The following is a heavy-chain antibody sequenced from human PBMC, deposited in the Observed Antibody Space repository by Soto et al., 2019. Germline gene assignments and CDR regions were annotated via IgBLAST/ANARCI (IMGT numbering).Heavy chain of an antibody. V-gene: IGHV3-21*01. CDR2: ISSNSAYI. CDR1: GFTFRSFT. Sequence: GGSLRLSCAASGFTFRSFTMNWVRQAPGKGLEWVSTISSNSAYIYYTDALRGRFTISRDNAKNSLHLQMNSLRAEDTAVYYCTRDGSRDSSSRGWFDPWGPGTLVTVSS. CDR3: TRDGSRDSSSRGWFDP. D-gene: IGHD6-13*01. J-gene: IGHJ5*02.